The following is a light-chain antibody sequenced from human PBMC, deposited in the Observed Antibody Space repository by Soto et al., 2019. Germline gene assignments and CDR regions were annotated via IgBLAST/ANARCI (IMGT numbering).Light chain of an antibody. CDR2: DVH. J-gene: IGLJ1*01. CDR1: STDVDGHDY. Sequence: QSALTQPASVSGSPGQSITISCTGASTDVDGHDYVSWYQLHPGQAPKLIIFDVHNRPSGVSSRFSGSKSGDTASLTISGLRAEDDGDCYCSSYTASTPFYVFGTGTKVTVL. CDR3: SSYTASTPFYV. V-gene: IGLV2-14*03.